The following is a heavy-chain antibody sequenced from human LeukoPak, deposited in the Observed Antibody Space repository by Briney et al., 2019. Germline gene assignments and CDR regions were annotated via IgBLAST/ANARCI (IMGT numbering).Heavy chain of an antibody. V-gene: IGHV3-64D*06. Sequence: GSLRLFCSASGFTFSNFGMHWVRQAPGKGLEYVSAISGNGGSTHYADSVKGRFTISRDNSKNTLYLQMTSLKAEDTAVYYCVKPLCSSTSCFYFDYWGQGTLVTVSS. CDR1: GFTFSNFG. CDR3: VKPLCSSTSCFYFDY. J-gene: IGHJ4*02. D-gene: IGHD2-2*01. CDR2: ISGNGGST.